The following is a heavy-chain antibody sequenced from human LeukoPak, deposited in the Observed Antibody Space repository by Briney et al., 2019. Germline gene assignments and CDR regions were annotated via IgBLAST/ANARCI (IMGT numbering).Heavy chain of an antibody. CDR2: MNPNSGTT. J-gene: IGHJ4*02. D-gene: IGHD3-22*01. Sequence: ASVKVSCKASGYTFTSYDINWVRQATGQGLEWSGWMNPNSGTTGYAQKFQGRVTITRNTSISTAYMELSSLRSEDTAVYYCAREDYYDSGSNDYWGQGTLVTVSS. CDR1: GYTFTSYD. CDR3: AREDYYDSGSNDY. V-gene: IGHV1-8*03.